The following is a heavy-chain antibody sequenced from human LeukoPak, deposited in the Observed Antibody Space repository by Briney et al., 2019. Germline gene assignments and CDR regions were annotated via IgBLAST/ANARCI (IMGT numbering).Heavy chain of an antibody. J-gene: IGHJ4*02. CDR1: GYTFTSYY. CDR3: ATGGHVRVYDSSAYYGHY. D-gene: IGHD3-22*01. CDR2: INPNRGST. Sequence: EASVKVSCKASGYTFTSYYMYWVRQAPGQGLEWMGIINPNRGSTSYAQKFQGRVTMTRDTSTSTVYMELSSLRSEDTAVYYCATGGHVRVYDSSAYYGHYWGQGTLVTVSS. V-gene: IGHV1-46*01.